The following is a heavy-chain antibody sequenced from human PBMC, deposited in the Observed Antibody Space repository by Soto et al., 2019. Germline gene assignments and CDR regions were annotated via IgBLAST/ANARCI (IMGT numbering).Heavy chain of an antibody. CDR2: TFYRSKWYN. V-gene: IGHV6-1*01. Sequence: SQTLSLTCGISGDSVSSNSAAWSWIRQSPSRGLEWLGRTFYRSKWYNDYAVSVKSRITINPDTSRNQFSLQLNSVTPEDTAVYYCARIGEFYGTGSYAHLDVFDIWGQGTLVTVSS. J-gene: IGHJ3*02. D-gene: IGHD3-10*01. CDR1: GDSVSSNSAA. CDR3: ARIGEFYGTGSYAHLDVFDI.